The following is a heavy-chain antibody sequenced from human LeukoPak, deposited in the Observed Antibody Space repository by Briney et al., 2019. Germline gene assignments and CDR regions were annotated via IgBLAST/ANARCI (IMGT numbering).Heavy chain of an antibody. J-gene: IGHJ4*02. V-gene: IGHV4-31*03. CDR2: IYYSGST. Sequence: SETLSLTCTVSGGSISSGGYYWSWIRQHPGKGLEWIGYIYYSGSTNYNPSLKSRVTISVDTSKNQFSLKLSSVTAADTAVYYCARGTVGATTKFDYWGQGTLVTVSS. D-gene: IGHD1-26*01. CDR1: GGSISSGGYY. CDR3: ARGTVGATTKFDY.